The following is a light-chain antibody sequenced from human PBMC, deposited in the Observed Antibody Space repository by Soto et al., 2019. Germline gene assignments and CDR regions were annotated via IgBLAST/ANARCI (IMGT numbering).Light chain of an antibody. CDR2: DAS. CDR3: QQRSTWLFT. J-gene: IGKJ3*01. V-gene: IGKV3-11*01. CDR1: QSVSSY. Sequence: EIVLTQSPSTLSLSPGERATLSCRASQSVSSYLAWYQRKPGQAPRLLIYDASNRATGIPARFSGSGSGTDFTLTISRLEPEDFAVYYCQQRSTWLFTFGHGTKVDIK.